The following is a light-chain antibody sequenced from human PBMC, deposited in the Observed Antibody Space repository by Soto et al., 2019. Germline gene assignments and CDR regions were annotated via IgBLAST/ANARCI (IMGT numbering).Light chain of an antibody. Sequence: SYELTQPPSVSVAPGKTARITCGGNNIGSKSVHWYQQKPGQAPVLVIYYDSDRPSGIPERFSGSNSGNTATLTSSRVEAGDEADYYCQVWDSSSDHHVVFGGGTKLTV. J-gene: IGLJ2*01. CDR1: NIGSKS. V-gene: IGLV3-21*04. CDR2: YDS. CDR3: QVWDSSSDHHVV.